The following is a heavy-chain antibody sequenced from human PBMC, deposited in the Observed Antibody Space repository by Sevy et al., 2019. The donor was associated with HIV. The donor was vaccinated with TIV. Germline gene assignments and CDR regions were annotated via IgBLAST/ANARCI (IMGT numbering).Heavy chain of an antibody. Sequence: GGSLRLSCAASGFTLTSYTMNWVRQAPGKGLEWVASISATGGSTYYADSVKGRFTISRDVSKGTLNLQMNSLTAEETAIFYCAKTLQKLPFHPHYFDYWGQGTLVTVSS. V-gene: IGHV3-23*01. CDR1: GFTLTSYT. CDR3: AKTLQKLPFHPHYFDY. CDR2: ISATGGST. D-gene: IGHD2-21*02. J-gene: IGHJ4*02.